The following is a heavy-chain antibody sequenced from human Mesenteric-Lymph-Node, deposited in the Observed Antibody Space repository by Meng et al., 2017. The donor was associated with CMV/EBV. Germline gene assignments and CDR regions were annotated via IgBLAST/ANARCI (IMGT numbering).Heavy chain of an antibody. CDR3: ASGVGVGMDV. D-gene: IGHD2-15*01. V-gene: IGHV3-21*01. J-gene: IGHJ6*02. CDR1: GFTCSSYS. CDR2: ISSSSSYI. Sequence: GGSLRLSCAASGFTCSSYSMNWVRQAPGKGLEWVSSISSSSSYIYYADSVKGRFTISRDNAKNSLYLQMNSLRAEDTAVYYCASGVGVGMDVWGQGTTVTVSS.